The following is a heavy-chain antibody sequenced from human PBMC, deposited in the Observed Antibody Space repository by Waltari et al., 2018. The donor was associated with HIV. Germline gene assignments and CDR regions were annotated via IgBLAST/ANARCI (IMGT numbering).Heavy chain of an antibody. D-gene: IGHD2-2*01. J-gene: IGHJ4*02. CDR2: IRNNAQSFTE. CDR3: TRGFCSSGSCYTGDY. CDR1: GVSFRDQS. V-gene: IGHV3-72*01. Sequence: EVQLVESGGGMVQPVGSMRLSCSVLGVSFRDQSMDWGRQAPGKGREWVGRIRNNAQSFTEEYDASVKGRCATSRDDSKSSLYLQRNSLKTEDTAMYYCTRGFCSSGSCYTGDYWGQGTLVTVSS.